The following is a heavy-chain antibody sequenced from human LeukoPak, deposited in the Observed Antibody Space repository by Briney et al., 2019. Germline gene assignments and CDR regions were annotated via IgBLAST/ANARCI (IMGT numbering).Heavy chain of an antibody. CDR2: IYYSGST. CDR1: GGSISSSSYY. Sequence: SETLSLTCTVSGGSISSSSYYWGWIRQPPGKGLEWIGSIYYSGSTYYNPSLKSRVTISVDTSKNQFSLKLSSVTAADTAVYYCARDVPYGDYVWGTPVWYNWFDPWGQGTLVTVSS. D-gene: IGHD3-16*01. CDR3: ARDVPYGDYVWGTPVWYNWFDP. V-gene: IGHV4-39*07. J-gene: IGHJ5*02.